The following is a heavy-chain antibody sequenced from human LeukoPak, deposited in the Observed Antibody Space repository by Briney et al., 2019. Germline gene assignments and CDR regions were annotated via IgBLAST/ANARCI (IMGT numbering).Heavy chain of an antibody. J-gene: IGHJ4*02. CDR1: GYTFTGYY. Sequence: ASVKVSCKASGYTFTGYYMHWVRQAPGQGLEWMGRINPNSGGTNYAQKFQGRVTMTRDTSISTAYMELSRLRSDDTAVYYCARDRDIMTGSGYYFDYWAQRTLVTVSS. CDR3: ARDRDIMTGSGYYFDY. V-gene: IGHV1-2*06. D-gene: IGHD3-9*01. CDR2: INPNSGGT.